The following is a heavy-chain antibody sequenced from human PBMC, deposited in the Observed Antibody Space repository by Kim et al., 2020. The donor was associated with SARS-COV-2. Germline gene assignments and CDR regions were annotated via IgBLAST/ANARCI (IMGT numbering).Heavy chain of an antibody. Sequence: GSTKYNPSLKSRVTLSMSTDQFSLELTSVTAADTAVYYCAAQRWVEGPFDYWGQGTGVTVSS. D-gene: IGHD2-15*01. CDR3: AAQRWVEGPFDY. J-gene: IGHJ4*02. V-gene: IGHV4-59*01. CDR2: GST.